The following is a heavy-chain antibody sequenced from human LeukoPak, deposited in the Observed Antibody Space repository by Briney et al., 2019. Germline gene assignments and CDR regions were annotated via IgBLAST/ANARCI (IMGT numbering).Heavy chain of an antibody. CDR2: ISGSGAST. D-gene: IGHD3-10*01. J-gene: IGHJ5*02. CDR3: AKDPNLIWFGELYPNWFDP. CDR1: GFTLSTNA. Sequence: PGGSLRLSCLTSGFTLSTNAMSWVRQAPGKGLEWISGISGSGASTYYADSVKGRFTISRDNSKNTLYLQMNSLRAEDTAVYYRAKDPNLIWFGELYPNWFDPWGQGTLVTVSS. V-gene: IGHV3-23*01.